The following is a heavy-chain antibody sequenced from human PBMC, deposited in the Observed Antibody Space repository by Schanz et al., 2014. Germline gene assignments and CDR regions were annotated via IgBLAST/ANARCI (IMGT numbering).Heavy chain of an antibody. V-gene: IGHV3-74*02. CDR2: IKSDGSST. CDR1: GFGFSSHS. Sequence: EVQLVESGGGLIQPGGSLRLSCAASGFGFSSHSFNWVRQVPGKGLVWVSRIKSDGSSTSYADSVKGRFTISRDNAKNTLYLQMNSLRAEDTAVYYCARKVVATIGGYYDNWGQGTLVIVSS. J-gene: IGHJ4*02. D-gene: IGHD5-12*01. CDR3: ARKVVATIGGYYDN.